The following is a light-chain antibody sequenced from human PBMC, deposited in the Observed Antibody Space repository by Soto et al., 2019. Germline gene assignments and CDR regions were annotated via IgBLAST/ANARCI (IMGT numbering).Light chain of an antibody. CDR1: QSVSSSY. V-gene: IGKV3-20*01. CDR2: GTS. CDR3: QQYGNSRCT. Sequence: EIVLTQSPDTLSLSPGEIATLSCRASQSVSSSYLAWYQQTPGQAPRLLIYGTSNMATGIPDRFSGSGSGTDFTLNISRLEHADFAVYYCQQYGNSRCTFGQGTKVEIK. J-gene: IGKJ1*01.